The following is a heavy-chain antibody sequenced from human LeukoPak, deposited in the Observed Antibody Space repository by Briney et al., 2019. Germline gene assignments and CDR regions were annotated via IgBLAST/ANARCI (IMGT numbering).Heavy chain of an antibody. D-gene: IGHD3-9*01. CDR1: GFTFDDYA. V-gene: IGHV3-9*01. CDR2: IGWNSGGI. CDR3: ARGRYVDYILNDRPYFDY. Sequence: PGRSLRLSCAASGFTFDDYAMHWVRQAPGKGLEWVSGIGWNSGGIVYADSVKGRFTISRDNAKKSLYLHMNSLRAEDTAVYYCARGRYVDYILNDRPYFDYWGQGTLVAVSS. J-gene: IGHJ4*02.